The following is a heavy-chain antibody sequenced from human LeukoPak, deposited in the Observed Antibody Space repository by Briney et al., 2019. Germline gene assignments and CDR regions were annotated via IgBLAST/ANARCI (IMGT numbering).Heavy chain of an antibody. CDR3: ARDRFADEGYDY. D-gene: IGHD3-10*01. J-gene: IGHJ4*02. CDR2: IWYDGSNT. CDR1: GFTFSSYG. V-gene: IGHV3-33*01. Sequence: GGSLRLSCAASGFTFSSYGMHWVRQAPGKGLEWVAVIWYDGSNTYYADSVKGRFTISRDNSKNTLYLQMNSLRAEDTAVYYCARDRFADEGYDYWGQGTLVTVSS.